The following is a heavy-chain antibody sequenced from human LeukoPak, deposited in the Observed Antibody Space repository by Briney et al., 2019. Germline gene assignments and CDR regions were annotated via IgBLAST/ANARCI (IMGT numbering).Heavy chain of an antibody. Sequence: PSETLSLTCSVSGGSISSSSYYWAWIRQPPGKGLEWIGSISYSGRTSYNPSLKSRVTISVDSSKNQFSLKLSSVTAADTAVYYCARNGFGSSWPLPFDYWGQGTLVTVSS. CDR2: ISYSGRT. D-gene: IGHD6-13*01. V-gene: IGHV4-39*07. J-gene: IGHJ4*02. CDR1: GGSISSSSYY. CDR3: ARNGFGSSWPLPFDY.